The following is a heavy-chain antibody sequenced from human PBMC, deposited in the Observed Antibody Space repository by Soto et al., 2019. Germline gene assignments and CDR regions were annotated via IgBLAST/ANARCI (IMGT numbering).Heavy chain of an antibody. J-gene: IGHJ4*02. D-gene: IGHD3-22*01. CDR1: CGSISSYY. V-gene: IGHV4-59*01. Sequence: PSETLSITCTVSCGSISSYYWTWIRQPPGKGLEWMGHIYYSGSTSYNPSLKSRVSISVNTSKKEFSLQLSSVNAADTAVYYCARVIHYYDTSVSYAWYFDYWGQGSLVSVSS. CDR3: ARVIHYYDTSVSYAWYFDY. CDR2: IYYSGST.